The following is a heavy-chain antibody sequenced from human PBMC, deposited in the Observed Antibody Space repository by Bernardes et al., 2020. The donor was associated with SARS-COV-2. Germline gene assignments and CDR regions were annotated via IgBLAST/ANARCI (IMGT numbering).Heavy chain of an antibody. CDR1: GFTFSSYA. V-gene: IGHV3-23*01. J-gene: IGHJ4*02. CDR3: VKDWSATEGY. CDR2: ISDSGGTT. D-gene: IGHD2-8*02. Sequence: GGSLRLSCAASGFTFSSYAMSWVRQVPGKGLEWVSAISDSGGTTYYADSVKGRFTISRDNSKNTLYLQMSSLRAEDTAVYYCVKDWSATEGYWGQGTLVTVSS.